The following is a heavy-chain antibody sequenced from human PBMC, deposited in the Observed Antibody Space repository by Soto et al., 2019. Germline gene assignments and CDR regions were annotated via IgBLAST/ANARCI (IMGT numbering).Heavy chain of an antibody. V-gene: IGHV2-5*02. CDR2: IYWDDDK. Sequence: QITLKESGPTLVKPTQTLTLTCTFSGFSLSTSGVGVGWIRQPPGKALEWLALIYWDDDKRYSPSLKSRLTISIATSKAQVVLTIANSDPLDTATYYCAHQHKDPRGYDRPLEYWGQGTLVTVSA. D-gene: IGHD5-12*01. J-gene: IGHJ4*02. CDR3: AHQHKDPRGYDRPLEY. CDR1: GFSLSTSGVG.